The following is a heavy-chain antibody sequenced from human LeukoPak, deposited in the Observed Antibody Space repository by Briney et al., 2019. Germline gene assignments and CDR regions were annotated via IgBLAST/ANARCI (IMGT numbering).Heavy chain of an antibody. CDR3: ARVKWEVDY. V-gene: IGHV3-48*04. D-gene: IGHD1-26*01. J-gene: IGHJ4*02. Sequence: GGSLRLSCAASGFTFSSYSMNWVRQAPGKGLEWVSYISSSNSTIYYADSVKGRFTISRDNAKNSLYLQMNSLRAEDTAVYYCARVKWEVDYWGQGTLVTVSS. CDR2: ISSSNSTI. CDR1: GFTFSSYS.